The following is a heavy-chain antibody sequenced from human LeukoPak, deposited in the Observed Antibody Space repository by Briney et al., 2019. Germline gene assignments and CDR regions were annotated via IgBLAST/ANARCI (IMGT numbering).Heavy chain of an antibody. CDR2: IYYSGST. V-gene: IGHV4-59*08. D-gene: IGHD3-10*01. CDR3: ASNYYGSGSLDY. Sequence: SEILSLTCTVSGGSISSYYWSWIRQPPGKGLEWIGYIYYSGSTNYNPSLKSRVTISVDTSKNQFSLKVSSVTAADTAVYYCASNYYGSGSLDYWGQGNLVTVSS. CDR1: GGSISSYY. J-gene: IGHJ4*02.